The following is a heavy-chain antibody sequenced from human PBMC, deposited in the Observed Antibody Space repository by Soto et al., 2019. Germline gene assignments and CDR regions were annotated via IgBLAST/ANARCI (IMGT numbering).Heavy chain of an antibody. CDR2: MNHDGSRI. Sequence: EVLLAESGGDVVQPGGSLRLSCEVSGFTLSNYWMHWVRQVPGKGLVWVSRMNHDGSRIDHAESVQGRFTISRDIVKNTLDLQMNSLRVEDTAVYFCARGGSGDYGDYSGMDVWGQGTTVIVSS. CDR1: GFTLSNYW. D-gene: IGHD4-17*01. CDR3: ARGGSGDYGDYSGMDV. V-gene: IGHV3-74*02. J-gene: IGHJ6*02.